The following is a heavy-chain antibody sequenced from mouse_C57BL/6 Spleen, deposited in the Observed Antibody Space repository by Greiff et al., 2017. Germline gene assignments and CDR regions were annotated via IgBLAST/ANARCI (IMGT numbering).Heavy chain of an antibody. J-gene: IGHJ1*03. CDR1: GYAFSSSW. D-gene: IGHD1-1*01. CDR2: IYPGDGDT. V-gene: IGHV1-82*01. CDR3: ARSPVVAPYFDV. Sequence: QVQLQKSGPELVKPGASVKISCKASGYAFSSSWMNWVKQRPGKGLEWIGRIYPGDGDTNYNGKFKGKATLTADKSSSTAYMQLSSLTSEDSAVYFCARSPVVAPYFDVWGTGATVTVST.